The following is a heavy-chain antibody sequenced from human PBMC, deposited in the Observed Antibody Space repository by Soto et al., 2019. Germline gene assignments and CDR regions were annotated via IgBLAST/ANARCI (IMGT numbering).Heavy chain of an antibody. Sequence: QITLKESGPTLVKPTQTLTLTCTFSGFSLSTSGVGVGWIRQPPGKALEWLALIYWDDDKRYSPSLKSRLTITKDTSKNQVVLTMTNMDPVDTATYYCAHRQGHHYDILTGYYTGWFDPWGQGTLVTVSS. CDR1: GFSLSTSGVG. J-gene: IGHJ5*02. D-gene: IGHD3-9*01. CDR3: AHRQGHHYDILTGYYTGWFDP. CDR2: IYWDDDK. V-gene: IGHV2-5*02.